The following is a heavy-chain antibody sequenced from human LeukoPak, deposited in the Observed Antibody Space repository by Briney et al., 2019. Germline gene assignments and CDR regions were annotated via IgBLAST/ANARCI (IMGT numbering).Heavy chain of an antibody. V-gene: IGHV3-33*08. J-gene: IGHJ4*02. Sequence: GRSLRLSCAASGFTFSTYGMHWVRQAPGKGLEWVAVIWYGGSNKYYADSVKGRFTISRDNSKNTLYLQMNSLRAEDTAVYYCATRTHVGNYIGYFDYWGQGTLVTVSS. CDR1: GFTFSTYG. CDR3: ATRTHVGNYIGYFDY. D-gene: IGHD1-7*01. CDR2: IWYGGSNK.